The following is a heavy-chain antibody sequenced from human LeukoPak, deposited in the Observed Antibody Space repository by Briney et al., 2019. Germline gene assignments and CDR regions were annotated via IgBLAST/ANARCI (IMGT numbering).Heavy chain of an antibody. J-gene: IGHJ6*02. D-gene: IGHD3-22*01. CDR1: GFTFSSYA. V-gene: IGHV3-23*01. CDR3: AKAGYYDSSGYHNYYYGMDV. Sequence: PGRSLRLSCAASGFTFSSYAMSWVRHAPGKGLEWVSTISGSGDNTYYADSVKGRFTISRDNSKNTLYLQMNSLSAEDTALYYCAKAGYYDSSGYHNYYYGMDVWGQGTTVTVSS. CDR2: ISGSGDNT.